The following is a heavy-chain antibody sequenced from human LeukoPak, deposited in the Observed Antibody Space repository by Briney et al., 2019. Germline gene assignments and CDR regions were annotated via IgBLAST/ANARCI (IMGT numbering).Heavy chain of an antibody. V-gene: IGHV1-46*01. J-gene: IGHJ3*02. CDR1: GYTFTSYY. D-gene: IGHD3-3*01. CDR2: INPSGGST. Sequence: ASVKVSCKASGYTFTSYYMHWVRQAPGQGLEWMGIINPSGGSTSYAQKFQGRVTMTRDTSTSTVYMELSSLRSEDTAVYYCARVDTILHSNDAFDIWGQGTMVTVSS. CDR3: ARVDTILHSNDAFDI.